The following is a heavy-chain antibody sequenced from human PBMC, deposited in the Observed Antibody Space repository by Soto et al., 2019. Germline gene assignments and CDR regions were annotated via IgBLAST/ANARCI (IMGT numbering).Heavy chain of an antibody. V-gene: IGHV2-26*01. Sequence: SGPTLVNPTETLTLTCTVSGFSLTTGKMGVSWIRQPPGKALEWLAHIFSDNERSYSTALQGRLTISKDTSGSQVVLSMTNVDPVDTATYYCARMKVDSYQFYYAMDVWGQGTTVTVSS. CDR1: GFSLTTGKMG. J-gene: IGHJ6*02. CDR2: IFSDNER. CDR3: ARMKVDSYQFYYAMDV. D-gene: IGHD3-9*01.